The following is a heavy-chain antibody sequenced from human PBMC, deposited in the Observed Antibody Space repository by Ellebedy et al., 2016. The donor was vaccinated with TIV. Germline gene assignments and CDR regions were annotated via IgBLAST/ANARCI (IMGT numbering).Heavy chain of an antibody. J-gene: IGHJ6*02. V-gene: IGHV3-11*01. CDR2: ISSSGSTI. D-gene: IGHD3-9*01. CDR1: GFTFSDYY. Sequence: PGGSLRLSCAASGFTFSDYYMSWIRQAPGKGLEWVSYISSSGSTIYYADSVKGRFTISRDNAKNSLYLQMNSLRAEDTAVYYCARDHGRLLTGYYKRYYGMDVWGQGTTVTVSS. CDR3: ARDHGRLLTGYYKRYYGMDV.